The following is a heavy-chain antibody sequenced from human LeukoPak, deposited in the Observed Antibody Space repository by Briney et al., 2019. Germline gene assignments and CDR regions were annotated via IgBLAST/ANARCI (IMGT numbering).Heavy chain of an antibody. D-gene: IGHD2-2*02. CDR2: IKPGGSET. J-gene: IGHJ4*02. CDR3: ATYRHLPY. CDR1: EFIFTSYW. V-gene: IGHV3-7*01. Sequence: GGSLRLSCAASEFIFTSYWMTWVRQAPGKGLECVANIKPGGSETYYVDSVKGRFTVSRDNAKNSLYLQMTSLRAEDTALYYCATYRHLPYWGQGTLVTVSS.